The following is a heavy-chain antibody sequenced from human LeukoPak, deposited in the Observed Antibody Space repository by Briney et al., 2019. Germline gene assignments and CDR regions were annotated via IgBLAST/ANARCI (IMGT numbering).Heavy chain of an antibody. D-gene: IGHD4-4*01. CDR3: ARLVTVTTYGMDV. J-gene: IGHJ6*02. V-gene: IGHV4-59*08. Sequence: SETLSLTCTVSGGSISSYYWSWIRQPPGKGLEWIGYIYYSGSTNYNPSLKSRVTISVDTSKNQLSLKLSSVTAADTAVYYCARLVTVTTYGMDVWGQGTTVTVSS. CDR2: IYYSGST. CDR1: GGSISSYY.